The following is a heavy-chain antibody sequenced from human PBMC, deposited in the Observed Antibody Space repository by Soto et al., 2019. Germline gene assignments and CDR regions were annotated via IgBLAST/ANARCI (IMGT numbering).Heavy chain of an antibody. CDR3: TTDLYYYDSSGKSDAFYI. Sequence: EVQLVESGVGLVKPGGSLRLSCAASGFTFSNAWMNWVCQAPGKGLEWVGRSKSKTDGGTTDYAAPVKGRFTISRDDSKNTLYLQMNSLKTEDTAVYYCTTDLYYYDSSGKSDAFYIWGQGTMVTVSS. D-gene: IGHD3-22*01. V-gene: IGHV3-15*07. CDR1: GFTFSNAW. CDR2: SKSKTDGGTT. J-gene: IGHJ3*02.